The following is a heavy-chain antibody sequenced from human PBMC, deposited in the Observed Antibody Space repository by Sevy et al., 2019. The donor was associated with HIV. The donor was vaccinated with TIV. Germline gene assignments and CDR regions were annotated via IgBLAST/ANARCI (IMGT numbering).Heavy chain of an antibody. Sequence: WGSLRLSCAASGFTFSPYWMTWVRQAPGKGLEWVANIRPEGSDKYYVDSVKGRFTISRDNAKNSLYLQMNSLRADDTAMYSCARGLGLDCWGQGALVTVSS. D-gene: IGHD3-16*01. J-gene: IGHJ4*02. V-gene: IGHV3-7*01. CDR2: IRPEGSDK. CDR1: GFTFSPYW. CDR3: ARGLGLDC.